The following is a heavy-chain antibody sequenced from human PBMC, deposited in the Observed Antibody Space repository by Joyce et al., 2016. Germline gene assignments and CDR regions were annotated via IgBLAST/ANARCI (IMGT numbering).Heavy chain of an antibody. J-gene: IGHJ4*02. D-gene: IGHD2-15*01. Sequence: EVQLLESGGGLVQPGGSLRLSCEASGFIFNNYAMSWVRQFPGKGLQWVSTVSGGIDTTWYADSVKGRFTISRDNSKNTVYLQMSRLRAEDTAVYHCAKATRSTCSGVICYDFDYWGQGILVTVSS. CDR2: VSGGIDTT. CDR1: GFIFNNYA. CDR3: AKATRSTCSGVICYDFDY. V-gene: IGHV3-23*01.